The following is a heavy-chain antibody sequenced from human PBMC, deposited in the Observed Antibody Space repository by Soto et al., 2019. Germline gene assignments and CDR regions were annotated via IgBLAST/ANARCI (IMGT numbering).Heavy chain of an antibody. CDR1: GVSVTSSYSY. CDR3: ARHPTHAEITAYATHSCDS. CDR2: VSYNGNP. Sequence: QLQLQESGPGLVKPSETLSLTCTVSGVSVTSSYSYWGWIRQHPGKGLEWIGSVSYNGNPNYKPSLESRVTISVDPSQHQFSLILSSVTDAASAVYFCARHPTHAEITAYATHSCDSWGQGTLITVSS. J-gene: IGHJ4*02. V-gene: IGHV4-39*01. D-gene: IGHD2-21*01.